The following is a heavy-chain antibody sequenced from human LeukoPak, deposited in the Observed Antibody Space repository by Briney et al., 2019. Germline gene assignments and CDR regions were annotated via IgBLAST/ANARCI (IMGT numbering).Heavy chain of an antibody. D-gene: IGHD3-10*01. J-gene: IGHJ4*02. Sequence: ASVKVSCKVSGYTLTELSMHWVRQAPGKGLEWMGGFDPEDGETIYAQKFQGRVTMTEDTSTDTAYMELSSLRSEDTAVYYCATDQEYYYGSGSYFGWSQGTLVTVSS. CDR1: GYTLTELS. V-gene: IGHV1-24*01. CDR2: FDPEDGET. CDR3: ATDQEYYYGSGSYFG.